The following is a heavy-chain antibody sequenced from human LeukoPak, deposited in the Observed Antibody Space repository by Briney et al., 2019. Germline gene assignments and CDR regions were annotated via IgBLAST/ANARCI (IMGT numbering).Heavy chain of an antibody. J-gene: IGHJ4*02. CDR1: GYTFTGYF. CDR3: ARDWGAYYYESGTLSHFDY. CDR2: INPNSGDT. V-gene: IGHV1-2*02. Sequence: ASVKVSCKVSGYTFTGYFLNWVRQAPGQGLEWMGWINPNSGDTNYAQKFQGRVTMTRDTSISTAYMELSRLRSDDTAVYYCARDWGAYYYESGTLSHFDYWGQGTLVTVSS. D-gene: IGHD3-10*01.